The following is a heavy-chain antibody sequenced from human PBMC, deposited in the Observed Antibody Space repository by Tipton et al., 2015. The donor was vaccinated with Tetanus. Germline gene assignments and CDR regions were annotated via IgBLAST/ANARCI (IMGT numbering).Heavy chain of an antibody. CDR3: ARDQGGGRVVRLNWFDP. D-gene: IGHD6-6*01. Sequence: TLSLTCTVSGGSIRSGGFFWNWLRQSPGKGLEWIGYVYYSGDTYYNPSFKSRVTTSVDTSKNQFSLDVYSVTAADTAVYYCARDQGGGRVVRLNWFDPWGQGTLVTVSS. CDR1: GGSIRSGGFF. V-gene: IGHV4-31*03. CDR2: VYYSGDT. J-gene: IGHJ5*02.